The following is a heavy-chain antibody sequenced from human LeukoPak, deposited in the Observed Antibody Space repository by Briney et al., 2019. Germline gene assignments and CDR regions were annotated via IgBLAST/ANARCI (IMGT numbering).Heavy chain of an antibody. D-gene: IGHD5-24*01. CDR3: ARVRWLQFWVSYYFDY. CDR1: GGSISSYY. Sequence: SETLSLTCTVSGGSISSYYWSWIRQPAGKGLEWIGRIYTSGSTNYNPSLKSRVTMSVDTSKNQFSLKLSSVTAADTAVYYCARVRWLQFWVSYYFDYWGQGTLVTVSS. V-gene: IGHV4-4*07. CDR2: IYTSGST. J-gene: IGHJ4*02.